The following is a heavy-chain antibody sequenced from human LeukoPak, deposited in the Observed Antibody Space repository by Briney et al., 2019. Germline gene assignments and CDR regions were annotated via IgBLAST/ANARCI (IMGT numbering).Heavy chain of an antibody. J-gene: IGHJ4*02. Sequence: SETLSLTCTVSGGSVSSGSYYWSWIRQPPGKGLEWIGYIYYSGSTNYNPSLKSRVTISVDTSKNQFSLKLSSVTAADTAVYYCASRRYFDWLSHPFDYWGQGTLVTVSS. CDR3: ASRRYFDWLSHPFDY. CDR2: IYYSGST. V-gene: IGHV4-61*01. CDR1: GGSVSSGSYY. D-gene: IGHD3-9*01.